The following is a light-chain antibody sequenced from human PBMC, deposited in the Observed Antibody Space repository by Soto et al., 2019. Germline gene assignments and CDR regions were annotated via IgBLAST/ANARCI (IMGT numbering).Light chain of an antibody. CDR2: GAS. CDR3: QQNNKWPPVT. Sequence: EVVMTQSPATVSGSPGEGVTLSCRASQTISNDLAWYQQKPGQAPRLLIYGASTRATGVPARFSGGGSGTEFTLTISSLQSEDFAFYYCQQNNKWPPVTFGGGTKVDIK. V-gene: IGKV3-15*01. J-gene: IGKJ4*01. CDR1: QTISND.